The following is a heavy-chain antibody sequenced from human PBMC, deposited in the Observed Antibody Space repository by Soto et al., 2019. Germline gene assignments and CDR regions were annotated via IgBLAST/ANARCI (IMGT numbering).Heavy chain of an antibody. Sequence: SETLSLTCTVSGGSISSSSYYWGWIRQPPGKGLEGIGSIYYSGSTYYNPSLKSRVTISVDTSKNHFSLQLRSVTAADTAVYYCARVGGDDFGDSGGFDYWGQGTLVTVSS. D-gene: IGHD4-17*01. CDR3: ARVGGDDFGDSGGFDY. V-gene: IGHV4-39*02. CDR1: GGSISSSSYY. CDR2: IYYSGST. J-gene: IGHJ4*02.